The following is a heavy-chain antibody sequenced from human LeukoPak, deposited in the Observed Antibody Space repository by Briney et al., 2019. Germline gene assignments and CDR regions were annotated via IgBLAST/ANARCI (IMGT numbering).Heavy chain of an antibody. CDR1: GFTLSSYA. CDR3: ARDSSWDAFDM. J-gene: IGHJ3*02. CDR2: ISYDGSNK. Sequence: GGSLRLSCAASGFTLSSYAMHWVRQAPGKGLEWVAVISYDGSNKYYADSVKGRFTISRDNSKNTLYLQMNSLRAEDTAVYYCARDSSWDAFDMWGQGTMVTVSS. V-gene: IGHV3-30-3*01. D-gene: IGHD2-2*01.